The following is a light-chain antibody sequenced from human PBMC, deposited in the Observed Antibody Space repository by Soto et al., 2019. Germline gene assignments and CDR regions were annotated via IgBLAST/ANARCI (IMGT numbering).Light chain of an antibody. CDR1: SSDVGGYNY. Sequence: QSALTQPASVSGSPGQSITISCTGTSSDVGGYNYVSWYQQHPGKAPKLMIYDVSNRPSGVSTRFSGSKSGNTASLTISGLQAEDETDYYCSSYTSSSTPHVVFGGGTQLTVL. CDR2: DVS. CDR3: SSYTSSSTPHVV. J-gene: IGLJ2*01. V-gene: IGLV2-14*01.